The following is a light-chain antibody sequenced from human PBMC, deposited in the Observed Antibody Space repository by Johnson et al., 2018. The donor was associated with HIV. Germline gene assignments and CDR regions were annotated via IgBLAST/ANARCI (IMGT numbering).Light chain of an antibody. Sequence: QSVLTQPPSVSAAPGQKVTISCSGSSSNIGDNYVSWYQQLPGTAPKVLIYKNNQRPSGIPDRFSGSKSGTSATLGITGLQTGDEADYYCGTWDSSLSAYVFGTGTKVTVL. CDR3: GTWDSSLSAYV. V-gene: IGLV1-51*02. J-gene: IGLJ1*01. CDR1: SSNIGDNY. CDR2: KNN.